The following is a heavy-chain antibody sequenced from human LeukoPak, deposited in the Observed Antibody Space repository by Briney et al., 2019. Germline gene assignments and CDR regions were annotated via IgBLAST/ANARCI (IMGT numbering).Heavy chain of an antibody. Sequence: GGSLRLSCAASGFTFSGSAMHWVRQASGKGLEWVGRIRSKANSYATAYAASVKGRFTISRDDSKNTAYLQMNSLKTEDTAVYYCTRQVNYYDSSGYYPDAFDIWGQGTMVTVSS. J-gene: IGHJ3*02. CDR2: IRSKANSYAT. V-gene: IGHV3-73*01. CDR3: TRQVNYYDSSGYYPDAFDI. CDR1: GFTFSGSA. D-gene: IGHD3-22*01.